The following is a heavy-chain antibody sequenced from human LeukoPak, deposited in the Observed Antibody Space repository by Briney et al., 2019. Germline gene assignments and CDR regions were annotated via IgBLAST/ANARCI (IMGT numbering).Heavy chain of an antibody. J-gene: IGHJ6*03. CDR3: AREGCSSSSCYNPSYMDV. V-gene: IGHV3-21*01. Sequence: GRSLRLSCAASGFTFSSYSMNWVRQAPGKGLEWVSSISSSSSYIYYADSVKGRFTISRDNAKNSLYLQMNSLRAEDTAVYYCAREGCSSSSCYNPSYMDVWGKGTTVTVSS. CDR1: GFTFSSYS. D-gene: IGHD2-2*02. CDR2: ISSSSSYI.